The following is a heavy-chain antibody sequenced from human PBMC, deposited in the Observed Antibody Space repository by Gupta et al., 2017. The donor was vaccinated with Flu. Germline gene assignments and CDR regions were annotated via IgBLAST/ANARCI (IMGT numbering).Heavy chain of an antibody. Sequence: EVQLLESGGGLVQPGGSLRLSCAASGFTFSSYAMSWVRQAPGKGLEWVSAISGSGGSTYYADSVKGRFTISRDNSKNTLYLQMNSLRAEDTAVYYCALNKKYDFWSGRTVGYYFDYWGQGTLVTVSS. J-gene: IGHJ4*02. CDR3: ALNKKYDFWSGRTVGYYFDY. CDR1: GFTFSSYA. CDR2: ISGSGGST. V-gene: IGHV3-23*01. D-gene: IGHD3-3*01.